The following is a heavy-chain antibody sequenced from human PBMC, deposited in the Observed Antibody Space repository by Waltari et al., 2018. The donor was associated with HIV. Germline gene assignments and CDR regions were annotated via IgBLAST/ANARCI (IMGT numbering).Heavy chain of an antibody. V-gene: IGHV4-34*01. Sequence: QVQLQQWGAGLLKPSATLSLTCAVYGGSFSGYYWSWIRQPPGKGMEWIGEINHSGSTNYNPSLKSRVTISVDTSKNQFSLKLSSVTAADTAVYYCASSVAAWYSSSWYLRPFCDYWGQGTLVTVSS. CDR2: INHSGST. D-gene: IGHD6-13*01. CDR3: ASSVAAWYSSSWYLRPFCDY. J-gene: IGHJ4*02. CDR1: GGSFSGYY.